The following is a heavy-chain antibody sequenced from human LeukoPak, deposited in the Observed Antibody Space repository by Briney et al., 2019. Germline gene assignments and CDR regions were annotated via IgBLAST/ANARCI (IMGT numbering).Heavy chain of an antibody. Sequence: KPSATLSLTCTVSGGSISSSSYYWGWIRQPPGKGLEWIWRIYYSGNTYYNPYRKRLITIAVKTNNNQLCMRMSSVTAADTAVYYCAQGTYYYYSSGWSGSHADYWGQGTLVTVSS. CDR3: AQGTYYYYSSGWSGSHADY. J-gene: IGHJ4*02. CDR1: GGSISSSSYY. V-gene: IGHV4-39*01. D-gene: IGHD3-22*01. CDR2: IYYSGNT.